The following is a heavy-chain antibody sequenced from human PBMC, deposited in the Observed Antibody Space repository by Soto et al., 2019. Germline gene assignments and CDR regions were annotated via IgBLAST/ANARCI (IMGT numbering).Heavy chain of an antibody. CDR2: INNNGDRT. V-gene: IGHV3-23*01. D-gene: IGHD3-10*01. CDR3: AKINYYGSGGAI. Sequence: EVQLLESGGGLVQPGGSLRLSCAASGFTFTTYIMSWVRQAPGKGLEWVSSINNNGDRTYYADSVKGRFTISRDNYNNTMYLQLNSLRAEDTALYFCAKINYYGSGGAIWGQGALVVVSS. CDR1: GFTFTTYI. J-gene: IGHJ4*02.